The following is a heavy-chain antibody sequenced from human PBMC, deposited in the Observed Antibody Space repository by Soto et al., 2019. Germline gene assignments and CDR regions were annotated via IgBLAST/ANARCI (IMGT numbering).Heavy chain of an antibody. V-gene: IGHV3-30-3*01. CDR2: ISYDGSNK. D-gene: IGHD5-12*01. CDR3: ARGIGLRLGVFNYYSGMDV. CDR1: GFTFSSYA. Sequence: QVQLVESGGGVVQPGRSLRLSCAASGFTFSSYAMHWVRQAPGKGLEWVAVISYDGSNKYYADSVKGRFTISRDNSKNTLYLQMNSLRAEDTAVYYCARGIGLRLGVFNYYSGMDVWGQGTTVTVSS. J-gene: IGHJ6*02.